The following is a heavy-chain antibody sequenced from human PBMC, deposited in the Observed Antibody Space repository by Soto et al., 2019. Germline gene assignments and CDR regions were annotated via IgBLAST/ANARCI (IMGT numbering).Heavy chain of an antibody. CDR3: ARDGPSRSRYYFDY. D-gene: IGHD6-13*01. V-gene: IGHV3-66*01. J-gene: IGHJ4*02. CDR1: GFTVSSNY. CDR2: IYGAAST. Sequence: EVQLVESGGGLVQPGGSLRLSCAASGFTVSSNYMNWVRQAPGKGLEWVSIIYGAASTYYEDSVKGRFTISRDNSKNTLYLQMNSLRAEDTAVYYCARDGPSRSRYYFDYWGQGTLVTVSS.